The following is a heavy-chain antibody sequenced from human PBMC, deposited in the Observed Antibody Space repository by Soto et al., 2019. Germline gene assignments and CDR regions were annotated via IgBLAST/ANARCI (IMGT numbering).Heavy chain of an antibody. J-gene: IGHJ6*02. CDR2: ISSAGSNR. CDR1: GFTFSNYA. CDR3: AREAESVVGASYYCFYGMDV. V-gene: IGHV3-30*09. Sequence: QVQLVESGGGVVQPGRSLRLSCAASGFTFSNYAIHWVRQAPGKGLEWLALISSAGSNRYYADSVMGRFAISRDNSKSTSYLQMNSLRTEDTAVYFCAREAESVVGASYYCFYGMDVWGQGTTVTVSS. D-gene: IGHD1-26*01.